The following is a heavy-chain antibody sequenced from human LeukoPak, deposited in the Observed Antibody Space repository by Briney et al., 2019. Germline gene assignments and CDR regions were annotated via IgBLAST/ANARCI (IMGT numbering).Heavy chain of an antibody. CDR2: ISGSGGST. Sequence: PGGSLRLSCAASGFTFSTYGMSWVRQAPGKGLEWVSAISGSGGSTYYADSVKGRFTISRDNSKNTLYLQMNSLRAEDTAVYYCAKDHGYYGDYYFDYWGQGTLVTVSS. J-gene: IGHJ4*02. V-gene: IGHV3-23*01. D-gene: IGHD4-17*01. CDR1: GFTFSTYG. CDR3: AKDHGYYGDYYFDY.